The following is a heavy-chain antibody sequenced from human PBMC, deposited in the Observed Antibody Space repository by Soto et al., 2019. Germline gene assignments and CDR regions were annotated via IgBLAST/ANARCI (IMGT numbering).Heavy chain of an antibody. V-gene: IGHV3-33*01. CDR3: ARDTARAMVRIYYGMDV. J-gene: IGHJ6*02. CDR2: IWYDGSNK. CDR1: GFTFSSYG. D-gene: IGHD3-10*01. Sequence: LRLSCAASGFTFSSYGMHWVRQAPGKGLEWVAVIWYDGSNKYYADSVKGRFTISRDNSKNTLYLQMNSLRAEDTAVYYCARDTARAMVRIYYGMDVWGQGTTVTVSS.